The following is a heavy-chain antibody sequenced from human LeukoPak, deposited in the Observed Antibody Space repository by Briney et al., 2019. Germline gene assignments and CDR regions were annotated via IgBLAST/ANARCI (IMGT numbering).Heavy chain of an antibody. J-gene: IGHJ4*02. D-gene: IGHD3-10*01. CDR2: IYYSGST. Sequence: SETLSLTCTVSGGSITGSYWSWLRQPPGKGLEYIGYIYYSGSTNYNPSLKSRVTISVDTSKNHFSLKLTSVTPADTAVCYCATAGSFSGRHNYFDSWGQGTLVTVSS. CDR1: GGSITGSY. V-gene: IGHV4-59*01. CDR3: ATAGSFSGRHNYFDS.